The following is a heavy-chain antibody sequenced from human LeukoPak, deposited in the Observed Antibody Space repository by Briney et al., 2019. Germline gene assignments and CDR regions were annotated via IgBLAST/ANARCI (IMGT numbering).Heavy chain of an antibody. V-gene: IGHV3-11*01. CDR2: ISSSGSTI. D-gene: IGHD6-19*01. CDR1: GFTFSDYY. CDR3: ARYLPLYSSGSPKVNYYYGMDV. Sequence: GGSLRLSCAASGFTFSDYYMSWIRQAPGKGLEWVSYISSSGSTIYYADSVKGRFTISRDNAKNSLYLQMNSLRAEDTAVYYCARYLPLYSSGSPKVNYYYGMDVWGQGTTVTVSS. J-gene: IGHJ6*02.